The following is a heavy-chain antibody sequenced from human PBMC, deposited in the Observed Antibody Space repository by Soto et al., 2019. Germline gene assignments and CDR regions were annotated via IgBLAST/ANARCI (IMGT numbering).Heavy chain of an antibody. V-gene: IGHV3-33*01. CDR2: IWHDGGAK. CDR1: GFTLSDYG. J-gene: IGHJ4*02. Sequence: QVQLVESGGGVVQPGRSLRLSCTASGFTLSDYGMHWVRQAQGKGLEWVAVIWHDGGAKYYAESVTGRITISRDNSQNTVHLQIDSLGAEDTALYYCARDPGRDSPIDYWGQGTLVTVSS. CDR3: ARDPGRDSPIDY. D-gene: IGHD3-22*01.